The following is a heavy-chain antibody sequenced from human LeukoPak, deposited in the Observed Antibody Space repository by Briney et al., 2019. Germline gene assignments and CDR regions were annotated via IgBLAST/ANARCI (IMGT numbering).Heavy chain of an antibody. CDR2: ISGSGGTT. V-gene: IGHV3-23*01. D-gene: IGHD2-15*01. CDR1: RFTFSSYA. CDR3: ATPLVAAYRPSSDY. J-gene: IGHJ4*02. Sequence: TGGSLRLSCAASRFTFSSYAMSWVRQAPGKGLDWVSTISGSGGTTYYAASVKGRFPISRDNSKNTLYLQMNSLRAEDTAVYYCATPLVAAYRPSSDYWGQGTLVTVSS.